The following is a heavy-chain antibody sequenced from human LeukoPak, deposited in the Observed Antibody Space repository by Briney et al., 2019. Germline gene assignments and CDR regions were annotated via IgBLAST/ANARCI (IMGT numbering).Heavy chain of an antibody. V-gene: IGHV4-34*01. CDR3: ARVGMIVVVIDY. D-gene: IGHD3-22*01. Sequence: SETLSLTCAVYGGSFSGYYWSWIRQPPGKGLEWIGEINHSGSTNCNPSLKSRVTISVDTSKNQFSLKLSSVTAADTAVYYCARVGMIVVVIDYWGQGTLVTVSS. CDR2: INHSGST. CDR1: GGSFSGYY. J-gene: IGHJ4*02.